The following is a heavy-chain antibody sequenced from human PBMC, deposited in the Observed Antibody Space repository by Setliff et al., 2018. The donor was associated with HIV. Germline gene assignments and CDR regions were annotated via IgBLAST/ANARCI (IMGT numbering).Heavy chain of an antibody. D-gene: IGHD3-16*01. J-gene: IGHJ5*02. CDR1: GGSISSYY. V-gene: IGHV4-59*01. Sequence: SETLSLTCTVSGGSISSYYWSWFRQPPGKGLEWIGYIYYSGSTNYNPSLKSRVTISVDTSKNQFSLKRSSVTAADTAVYYCARDIRGSNNWFDPWGQGTLVTVSS. CDR3: ARDIRGSNNWFDP. CDR2: IYYSGST.